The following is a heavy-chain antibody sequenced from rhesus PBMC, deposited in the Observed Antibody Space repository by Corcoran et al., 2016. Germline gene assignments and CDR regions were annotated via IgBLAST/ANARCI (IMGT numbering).Heavy chain of an antibody. Sequence: QVKLQQWGEGLVKPSETLSLTCAVYGGSISGYYYWSWIRQPPGKGLEWIGYIYGKSASTNSNPSLTNRVTISKDTSKNQFSLKLSAVTAADTAVYYCARGGVQLADYWGQGVLVTVSS. CDR3: ARGGVQLADY. J-gene: IGHJ4*01. D-gene: IGHD5-24*01. CDR2: IYGKSAST. V-gene: IGHV4-73*01. CDR1: GGSISGYYY.